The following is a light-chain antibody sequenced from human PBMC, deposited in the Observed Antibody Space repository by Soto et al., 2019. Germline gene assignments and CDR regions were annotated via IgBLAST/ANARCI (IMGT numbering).Light chain of an antibody. V-gene: IGLV2-14*01. CDR3: SSYTSSSTLDVV. Sequence: QSALTQPASVSGSPGQSITISCTGTSSDVGGYNYVSWYQQQPGKAPKLMIYEVSNRPSGVSNRFSGSKSGNTASLTISGLQAEDEADYYCSSYTSSSTLDVVFGGGTKVTVL. CDR2: EVS. CDR1: SSDVGGYNY. J-gene: IGLJ2*01.